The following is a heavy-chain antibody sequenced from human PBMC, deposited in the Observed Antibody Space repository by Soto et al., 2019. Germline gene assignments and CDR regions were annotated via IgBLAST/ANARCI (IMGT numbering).Heavy chain of an antibody. Sequence: QVQLQESGPGLVKPSETLSLTCTVSGGSISRYYWSWIRLPPGKGLQWIGNVHYSGSTNYDPSLKSRVTISVDTSKSQIALQLTYVTAADTAVYYCARPRSTSWTGAFDVWGQGTMVTVSS. CDR1: GGSISRYY. D-gene: IGHD2-2*01. V-gene: IGHV4-59*08. CDR3: ARPRSTSWTGAFDV. J-gene: IGHJ3*01. CDR2: VHYSGST.